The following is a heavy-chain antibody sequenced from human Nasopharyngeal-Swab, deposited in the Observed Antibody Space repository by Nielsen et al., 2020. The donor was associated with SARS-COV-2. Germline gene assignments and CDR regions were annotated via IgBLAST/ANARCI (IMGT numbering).Heavy chain of an antibody. D-gene: IGHD3-16*01. CDR3: ARPFM. J-gene: IGHJ4*02. Sequence: SETLSLTCTVSGDSIAYSTFYWGWIRQPPGKGLEWIGNIYYNGNTYQNPSLKSRLTISVDKSKNQFSLQLSSVTAADTAVYYCARPFMWGPGTLVTVSA. V-gene: IGHV4-39*01. CDR1: GDSIAYSTFY. CDR2: IYYNGNT.